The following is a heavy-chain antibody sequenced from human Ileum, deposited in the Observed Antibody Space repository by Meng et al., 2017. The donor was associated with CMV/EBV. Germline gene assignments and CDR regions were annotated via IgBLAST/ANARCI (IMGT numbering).Heavy chain of an antibody. CDR2: ITWSSGNI. J-gene: IGHJ3*02. Sequence: GGSLRLSCAASGFTFDDYAMHWVRQAPGKGLEWVSGITWSSGNIGYADSVRGRFTISRDNAKNSLYLQMNSLRAEDTALYYCAKDRGDAGEYQFLFWFTAFNMWGQGTMVTVSS. CDR1: GFTFDDYA. V-gene: IGHV3-9*01. D-gene: IGHD2-2*01. CDR3: AKDRGDAGEYQFLFWFTAFNM.